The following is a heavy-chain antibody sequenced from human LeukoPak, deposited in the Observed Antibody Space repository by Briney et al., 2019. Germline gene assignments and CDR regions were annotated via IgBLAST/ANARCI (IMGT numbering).Heavy chain of an antibody. Sequence: SETLSLTCSVSGGSISSHYYNWIRQPPGKGLEWIGYMYNSGSTRYNPSLKSRVTISVDTSKSQISLNLNSVTAADTAIYYCATVRPDLDSWGQGILVSVSS. CDR1: GGSISSHY. CDR3: ATVRPDLDS. CDR2: MYNSGST. J-gene: IGHJ4*02. V-gene: IGHV4-59*11.